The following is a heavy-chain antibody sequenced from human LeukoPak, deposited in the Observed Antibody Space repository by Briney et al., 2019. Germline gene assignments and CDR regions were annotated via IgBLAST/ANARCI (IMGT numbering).Heavy chain of an antibody. Sequence: PGGSLRLSCAASGFTFSSYAMSWVRQAPGKGLEWVSAISGSGGSTYYADSVKGRFTISRDNSKNTLYLQMNSLRAEDTAVYYCAKDGLRSTSLILYYFDYWGQGTLVTVSS. J-gene: IGHJ4*02. V-gene: IGHV3-23*01. D-gene: IGHD2-2*01. CDR2: ISGSGGST. CDR3: AKDGLRSTSLILYYFDY. CDR1: GFTFSSYA.